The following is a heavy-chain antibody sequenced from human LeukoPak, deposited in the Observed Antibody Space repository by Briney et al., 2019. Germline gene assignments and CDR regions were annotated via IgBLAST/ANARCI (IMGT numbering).Heavy chain of an antibody. V-gene: IGHV3-33*08. CDR2: IWYDGSNK. CDR3: ARGRYSSSSQYGMDV. D-gene: IGHD6-6*01. J-gene: IGHJ6*02. CDR1: GFTFSSHW. Sequence: GGSLRLSCAASGFTFSSHWISWVRQAPGKGLEWVAVIWYDGSNKYYADSVKGRFTISRDNSKNTLYLQMNSLRAEDTAVYYCARGRYSSSSQYGMDVWGQGTTVTVSS.